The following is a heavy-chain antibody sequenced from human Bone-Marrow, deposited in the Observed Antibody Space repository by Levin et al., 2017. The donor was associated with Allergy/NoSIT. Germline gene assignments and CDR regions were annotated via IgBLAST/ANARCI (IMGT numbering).Heavy chain of an antibody. CDR3: ARDRRFGESYFDY. CDR2: IFHSENT. V-gene: IGHV4-30-2*01. Sequence: SETLSLTCAVSGDSISSGGYSWSWIRQPPGKGLEWIGYIFHSENTYYNPSLKSRVTISVDRSKNQFSLRLTSVTAADTAVYYCARDRRFGESYFDYWGQGGLVIVSS. J-gene: IGHJ4*02. D-gene: IGHD3-10*01. CDR1: GDSISSGGYS.